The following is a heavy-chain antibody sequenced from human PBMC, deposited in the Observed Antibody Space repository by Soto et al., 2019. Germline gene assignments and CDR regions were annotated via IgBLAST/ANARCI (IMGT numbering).Heavy chain of an antibody. J-gene: IGHJ4*02. D-gene: IGHD4-17*01. CDR2: ISNDGSNK. CDR1: GFTFSTYG. CDR3: AKLPYGDYAEFDY. V-gene: IGHV3-30*18. Sequence: GGSLRLSCAASGFTFSTYGMHWVRQAPGKGLEWVGVISNDGSNKYYADSVKGRFTISRDNSQNTLFLQMNSLRAEDTAVYYCAKLPYGDYAEFDYWGQGTLVTVSS.